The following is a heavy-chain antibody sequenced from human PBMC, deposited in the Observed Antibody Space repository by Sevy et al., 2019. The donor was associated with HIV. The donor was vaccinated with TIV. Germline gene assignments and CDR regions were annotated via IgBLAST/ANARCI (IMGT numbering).Heavy chain of an antibody. CDR3: ARDSGPRQGVLDY. Sequence: SESLSLTCGVSGGSISSYCWTWVRQSPGKGLEWIGNIYFTGNTDYSPSLKSRVTLSLDTSKSQFYLTLKSVTAADTDIYFCARDSGPRQGVLDYWGQGTLVTVSS. J-gene: IGHJ4*02. D-gene: IGHD6-6*01. CDR1: GGSISSYC. V-gene: IGHV4-59*01. CDR2: IYFTGNT.